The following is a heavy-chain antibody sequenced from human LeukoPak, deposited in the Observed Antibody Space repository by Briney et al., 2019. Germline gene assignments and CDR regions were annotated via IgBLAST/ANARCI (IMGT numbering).Heavy chain of an antibody. CDR2: IYYSGST. Sequence: SETLSLTCTVSGDSISNYYWSWIRQPPGKGLEGIGYIYYSGSTNYNPSLKSRVTISVDTSKNQFSLKLSSVTAADTAVYYCARYRNEALFAFDICGQGTMVTVSS. D-gene: IGHD3-16*02. CDR1: GDSISNYY. V-gene: IGHV4-59*01. J-gene: IGHJ3*02. CDR3: ARYRNEALFAFDI.